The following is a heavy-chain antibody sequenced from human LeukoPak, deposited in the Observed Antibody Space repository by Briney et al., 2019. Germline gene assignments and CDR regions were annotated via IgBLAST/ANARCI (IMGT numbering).Heavy chain of an antibody. CDR2: IYPGDSDT. V-gene: IGHV5-51*01. D-gene: IGHD4-17*01. CDR1: GYSFTSYW. CDR3: ARLSGDYGLPNWFDP. J-gene: IGHJ5*02. Sequence: GESLKISCKGSGYSFTSYWIGWVRQMPGKGLEWMGIIYPGDSDTRYSPSFQGQVTISADKSISTAYLQWSSLKASDTAMYYCARLSGDYGLPNWFDPWGQGTLVTVSS.